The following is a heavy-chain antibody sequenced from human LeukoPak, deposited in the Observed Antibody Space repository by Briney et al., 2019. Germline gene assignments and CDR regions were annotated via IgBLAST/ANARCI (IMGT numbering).Heavy chain of an antibody. CDR1: GFTFSSYG. J-gene: IGHJ1*01. CDR2: ISYDGSNK. CDR3: AKPQLVAAMLEYFQH. D-gene: IGHD2-2*01. V-gene: IGHV3-30*18. Sequence: GGSLSLSCAAPGFTFSSYGMHWFRQAPGKGLEWVAVISYDGSNKYYADSVKGRFTISRDNSKNTLCLQMNSLRAEDTAVYYCAKPQLVAAMLEYFQHWGQGTLVTVSS.